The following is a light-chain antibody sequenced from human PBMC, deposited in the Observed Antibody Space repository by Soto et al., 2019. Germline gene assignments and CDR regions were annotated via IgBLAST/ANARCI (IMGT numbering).Light chain of an antibody. Sequence: DIQMTQSPSSLSASVGDRVTITCQASQAIKNYLNWYQQKPGKAPKLLIYDASNLETGVPSRFSGGGSGTDCTFTITSLQAEAFATYCCQQYDSLAQCTFGGGTKVEIE. V-gene: IGKV1-33*01. CDR2: DAS. J-gene: IGKJ4*01. CDR3: QQYDSLAQCT. CDR1: QAIKNY.